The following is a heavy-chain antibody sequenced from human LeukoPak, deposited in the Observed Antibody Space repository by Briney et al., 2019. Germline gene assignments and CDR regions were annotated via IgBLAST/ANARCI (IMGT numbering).Heavy chain of an antibody. V-gene: IGHV1-69*04. Sequence: PGASVKVSCKASGGTFSSYAISWVRQAPGQGLEWMGRIIPILGIANYARKFQGRVTITADKSTSTAYMELSSPRSEDTAVYYCAGSYPKYYFDYWGQGTLVTVSS. CDR1: GGTFSSYA. J-gene: IGHJ4*02. CDR3: AGSYPKYYFDY. D-gene: IGHD2-2*02. CDR2: IIPILGIA.